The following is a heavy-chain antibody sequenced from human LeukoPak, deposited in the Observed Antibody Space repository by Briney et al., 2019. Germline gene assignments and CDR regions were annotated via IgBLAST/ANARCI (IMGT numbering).Heavy chain of an antibody. Sequence: ASVKVSCKASGYTVTSYGISWVRQAPGQGLEWMGWISAYNGNTNYAQKLQGRVTMTTDTSTSTAYMELRSLRSDDTAVYYCARDSEYYDFWSGTTENWFDPWGQGTLVTVSS. D-gene: IGHD3-3*01. J-gene: IGHJ5*02. V-gene: IGHV1-18*01. CDR3: ARDSEYYDFWSGTTENWFDP. CDR1: GYTVTSYG. CDR2: ISAYNGNT.